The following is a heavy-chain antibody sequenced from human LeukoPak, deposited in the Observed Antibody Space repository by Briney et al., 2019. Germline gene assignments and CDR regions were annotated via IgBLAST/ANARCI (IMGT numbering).Heavy chain of an antibody. D-gene: IGHD6-13*01. CDR1: GGSISSYN. V-gene: IGHV4-59*01. Sequence: PSETLSLTCTVSGGSISSYNWSWIRQPPGKGLEWIGYIYYSGSTNYNPSLKSRVTISVDTSKNQFSLKLSSVTAADTAVYYCARSLGSSWYSYGAFDIWGQGTMVTVSS. CDR2: IYYSGST. J-gene: IGHJ3*02. CDR3: ARSLGSSWYSYGAFDI.